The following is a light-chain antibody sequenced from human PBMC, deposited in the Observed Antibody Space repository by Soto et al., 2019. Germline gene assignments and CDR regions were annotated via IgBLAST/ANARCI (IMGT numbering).Light chain of an antibody. V-gene: IGLV1-47*01. CDR2: KNN. J-gene: IGLJ2*01. CDR1: SSNIGNNF. CDR3: SSYTGSSTYVV. Sequence: QSVLTQPPSASGTPGQRVTISCSGSSSNIGNNFVYWYQHLPGTAPKLLIYKNNQRPSGVPDRFSGSKSANTASLTISGLQAEDEADYYCSSYTGSSTYVVFGGGTKLTVL.